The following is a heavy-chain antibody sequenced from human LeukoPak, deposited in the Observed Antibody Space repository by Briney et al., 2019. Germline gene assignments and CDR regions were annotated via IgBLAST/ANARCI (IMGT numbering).Heavy chain of an antibody. CDR1: GFTFSSYG. CDR2: ISGSGGST. J-gene: IGHJ4*02. D-gene: IGHD6-19*01. V-gene: IGHV3-23*01. CDR3: TTVPTVVVVAGTQNPFDY. Sequence: GGTLRLSCAASGFTFSSYGMSWVRQAPGKGLEWVSAISGSGGSTYYADSVKGRFTISRDNSKNTLYLQMNSLRAEDTAVYYCTTVPTVVVVAGTQNPFDYWGQGTLVTVSS.